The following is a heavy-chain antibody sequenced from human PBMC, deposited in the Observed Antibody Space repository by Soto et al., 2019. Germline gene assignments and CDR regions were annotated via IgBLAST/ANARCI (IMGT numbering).Heavy chain of an antibody. CDR3: ARDIYGGNILGWFDP. D-gene: IGHD4-17*01. Sequence: QVQLVESGGGVVQPGRSLRLSCAASGFTFSSYGMHWVRQAPGKGLEWVAVIWYDGSNKYYADSVKGRFTISRDNSKNTLYLQMNSLRAEDTAVYYCARDIYGGNILGWFDPWGQGTLVTVSS. V-gene: IGHV3-33*01. J-gene: IGHJ5*02. CDR2: IWYDGSNK. CDR1: GFTFSSYG.